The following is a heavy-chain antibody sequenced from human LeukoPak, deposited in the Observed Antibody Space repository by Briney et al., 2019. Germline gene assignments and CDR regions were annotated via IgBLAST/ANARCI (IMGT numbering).Heavy chain of an antibody. D-gene: IGHD2-15*01. Sequence: TGGSLRLSCAASGFTFSRYAMSWVRQAPGKGLEWVSAISGSGGSTYYADSVKGRFTISRDNSKNTMYLQMNSLRAEATAVYYCAKTLLPVADNGFDPWGQGTLVTVSS. J-gene: IGHJ5*02. CDR2: ISGSGGST. CDR3: AKTLLPVADNGFDP. CDR1: GFTFSRYA. V-gene: IGHV3-23*01.